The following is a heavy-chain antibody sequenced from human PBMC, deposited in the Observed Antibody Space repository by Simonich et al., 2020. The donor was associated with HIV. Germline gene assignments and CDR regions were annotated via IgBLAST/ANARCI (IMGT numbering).Heavy chain of an antibody. D-gene: IGHD6-13*01. CDR1: GGSFSGYY. CDR2: INHSGGT. CDR3: ARLTAGGLGEYFQH. J-gene: IGHJ1*01. Sequence: QVQLQQWGAGLLKPSETLSLTCAVYGGSFSGYYWSWIRQPPGKGLGWIGEINHSGGTNYNPSLKSRVTISVDTSKNQFSLKLSSVTAADTAVYYCARLTAGGLGEYFQHWGQGTLVTVSS. V-gene: IGHV4-34*01.